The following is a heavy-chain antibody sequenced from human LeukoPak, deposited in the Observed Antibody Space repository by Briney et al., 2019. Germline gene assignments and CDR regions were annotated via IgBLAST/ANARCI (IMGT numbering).Heavy chain of an antibody. Sequence: PGGSLRLSCTSSGFIFSSHWMNWVRQAPGKGLEWVSGTSDRGDYTYYADSVKGRFTISRDTSKNTLYLQMNSLRAEDTALYFCAKKAQYDGHYPLDYWGQGTLVTVSA. CDR1: GFIFSSHW. J-gene: IGHJ4*02. V-gene: IGHV3-23*01. CDR2: TSDRGDYT. CDR3: AKKAQYDGHYPLDY. D-gene: IGHD4/OR15-4a*01.